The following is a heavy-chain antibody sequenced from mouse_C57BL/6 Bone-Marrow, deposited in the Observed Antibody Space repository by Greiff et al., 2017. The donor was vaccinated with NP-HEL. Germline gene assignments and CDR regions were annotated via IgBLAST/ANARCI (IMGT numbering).Heavy chain of an antibody. CDR3: AREGGSYWYFDV. D-gene: IGHD1-1*01. Sequence: EVKLQQSGPELVKPGASVKISCKASGYTFTDYYMNWVKQSHGKSLEWIGDINPNNGGTSYNQKFKGKATLTVDKSSSTAYMELRSLTSEDSAVYYCAREGGSYWYFDVWGTGTTVTVSS. V-gene: IGHV1-26*01. J-gene: IGHJ1*03. CDR2: INPNNGGT. CDR1: GYTFTDYY.